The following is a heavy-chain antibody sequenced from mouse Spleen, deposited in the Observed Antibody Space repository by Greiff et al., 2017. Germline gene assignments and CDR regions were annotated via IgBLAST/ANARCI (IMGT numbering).Heavy chain of an antibody. V-gene: IGHV1-87*01. CDR3: ARGHGSYAMDY. D-gene: IGHD2-2*01. Sequence: VQLQQSGAELARPGASVKLSCKASGYTFSNYWMQWVKQRPGQGLEWIGAIYPGDGDTRYTQKFKVKATLTADKSSSTAYMQLRSLASEDSAVYYCARGHGSYAMDYWGQGTSVTVSS. CDR1: GYTFSNYW. J-gene: IGHJ4*01. CDR2: IYPGDGDT.